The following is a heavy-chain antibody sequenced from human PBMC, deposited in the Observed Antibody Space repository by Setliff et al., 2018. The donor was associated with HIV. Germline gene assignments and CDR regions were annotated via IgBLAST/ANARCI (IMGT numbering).Heavy chain of an antibody. D-gene: IGHD1-7*01. V-gene: IGHV3-7*03. CDR2: IKQDGSEK. J-gene: IGHJ4*02. CDR3: ATDRGTY. Sequence: PGGSLRLFCAASGLIFSSYWMSWVRQAPGKGLEWVANIKQDGSEKYYVDSVKGRFTISRDNAKNSLYLQMNSLRAEDTAVYYCATDRGTYWGQGTLVTVSS. CDR1: GLIFSSYW.